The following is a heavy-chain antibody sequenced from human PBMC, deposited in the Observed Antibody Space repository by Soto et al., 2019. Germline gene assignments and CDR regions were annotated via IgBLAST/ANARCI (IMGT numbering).Heavy chain of an antibody. Sequence: GSLRLSCATSGFTFSNFVMRWVLQTPGKGLEWVSTITSTGGDTYYTDSVKGRFTISRDNSKNTLYLQMSSLRAEDTALYYCTKASSDRHHMDVWGQGTTVTVSS. J-gene: IGHJ6*02. CDR2: ITSTGGDT. CDR3: TKASSDRHHMDV. CDR1: GFTFSNFV. V-gene: IGHV3-23*01.